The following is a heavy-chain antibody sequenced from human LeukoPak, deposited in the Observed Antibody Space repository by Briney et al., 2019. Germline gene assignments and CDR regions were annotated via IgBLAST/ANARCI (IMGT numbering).Heavy chain of an antibody. CDR2: IYYSGST. J-gene: IGHJ3*02. CDR1: GGSISSYY. V-gene: IGHV4-59*05. CDR3: ASVVPAAIYAFDI. D-gene: IGHD2-2*01. Sequence: PSETLSLTCTVSGGSISSYYWSWIRQPPGKGLEWIGSIYYSGSTYYNPSLKSRVTISVDTSKNQFSLKLSSVTAADTAVYYCASVVPAAIYAFDIWGQGTMVTVSS.